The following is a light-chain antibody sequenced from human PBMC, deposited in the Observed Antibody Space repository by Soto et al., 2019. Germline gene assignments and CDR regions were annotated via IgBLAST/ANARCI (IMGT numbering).Light chain of an antibody. Sequence: QSVLTQPHSVSGAPGQRVTISCTGAGSNIGAGYAVHWYQQLPGAAPKLLIYDNINRPSGVPDRFSGSKSGSSASLAITGLQADDEAVYYCQSYDSSLTGSTVFAGGTKLTVL. CDR2: DNI. CDR1: GSNIGAGYA. CDR3: QSYDSSLTGSTV. V-gene: IGLV1-40*01. J-gene: IGLJ3*02.